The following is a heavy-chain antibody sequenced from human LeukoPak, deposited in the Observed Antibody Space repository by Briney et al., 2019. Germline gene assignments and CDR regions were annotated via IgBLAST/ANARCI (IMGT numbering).Heavy chain of an antibody. CDR1: GFTFSSYA. V-gene: IGHV3-30*01. Sequence: PGGSLRLSCAASGFTFSSYAMHWVRQAPGKGLEWVAVISYDGSNKYYADSVKGRFTISRDNSKNTLYLQMNSLRAEDTAVYYCAREWSGYPHFDYWGQGTLVTVSS. J-gene: IGHJ4*02. CDR2: ISYDGSNK. D-gene: IGHD3-3*01. CDR3: AREWSGYPHFDY.